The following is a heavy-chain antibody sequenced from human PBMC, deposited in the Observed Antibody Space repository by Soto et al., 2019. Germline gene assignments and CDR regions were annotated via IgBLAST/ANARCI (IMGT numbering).Heavy chain of an antibody. CDR1: GGTFSSYA. J-gene: IGHJ6*02. D-gene: IGHD5-12*01. Sequence: QVQLVQSGAEVKKPGSSVKVSCKASGGTFSSYAISWVRQAPGQGLEWMGGSIPIFGTANYAQKFQGRVTITADESTSTAYMELSSLRSEDTAVYYYASSVAKYSSDGMDVWGQGTTVTVSS. CDR2: SIPIFGTA. CDR3: ASSVAKYSSDGMDV. V-gene: IGHV1-69*12.